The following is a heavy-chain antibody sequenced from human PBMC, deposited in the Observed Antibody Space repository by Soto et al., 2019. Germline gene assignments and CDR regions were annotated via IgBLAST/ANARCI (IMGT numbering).Heavy chain of an antibody. J-gene: IGHJ6*02. CDR2: INHSGST. Sequence: QVQLQQWGAGLLKPSETLSLTCAVYGGSFSGYYWSWIRQPPGKGLEWIGEINHSGSTNYNPSLKRRVTISVDTSKNQFPLKLSSVTAADTAVYYCARGRGATSPLYYYGMDVWGQGTTVTVSS. V-gene: IGHV4-34*01. CDR1: GGSFSGYY. CDR3: ARGRGATSPLYYYGMDV. D-gene: IGHD5-12*01.